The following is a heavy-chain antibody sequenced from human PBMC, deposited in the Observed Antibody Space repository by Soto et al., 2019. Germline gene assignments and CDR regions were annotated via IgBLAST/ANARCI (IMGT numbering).Heavy chain of an antibody. J-gene: IGHJ6*02. D-gene: IGHD6-6*01. Sequence: PGGSLRLSCATSGFTFGNYAMSWLRQAPGKGLEWVSSISGPGAGTTYADSVRGRFTISRDNSEDTLYLQMNSLGADDTGIYYCAKDSNSSSRYWFGVRGQGTTVTVSS. CDR2: ISGPGAGT. V-gene: IGHV3-23*01. CDR1: GFTFGNYA. CDR3: AKDSNSSSRYWFGV.